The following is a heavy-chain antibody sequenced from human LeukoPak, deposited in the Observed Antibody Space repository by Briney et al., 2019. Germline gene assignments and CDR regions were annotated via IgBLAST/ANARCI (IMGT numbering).Heavy chain of an antibody. J-gene: IGHJ4*02. CDR2: SSTSTTTI. CDR1: GCTFSSYS. Sequence: GGSLRLFCEASGCTFSSYSMNWVRQAPGTGLEWISYSSTSTTTIYCANSVKGRFTISRDNAKNSLYLQMNSLRAEDTAVYYCARDYGGSSPFDYWGQGTLVTVSS. CDR3: ARDYGGSSPFDY. V-gene: IGHV3-48*04. D-gene: IGHD4-23*01.